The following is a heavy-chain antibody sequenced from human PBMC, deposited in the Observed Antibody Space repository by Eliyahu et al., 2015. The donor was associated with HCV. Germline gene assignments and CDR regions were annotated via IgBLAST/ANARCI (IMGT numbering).Heavy chain of an antibody. Sequence: EVQLVESGGGLVKPGGSLRLSCSASGFTFRNAWMSWVRQAPGKGLEWVGRIKSKTDGGTTDYVASVKGRFTISRDDSNNMLYLQMNSLKTEDTAMYYCGGVVWDYWGQGTLVSVSS. CDR1: GFTFRNAW. J-gene: IGHJ4*02. CDR2: IKSKTDGGTT. D-gene: IGHD2-8*02. V-gene: IGHV3-15*01. CDR3: GGVVWDY.